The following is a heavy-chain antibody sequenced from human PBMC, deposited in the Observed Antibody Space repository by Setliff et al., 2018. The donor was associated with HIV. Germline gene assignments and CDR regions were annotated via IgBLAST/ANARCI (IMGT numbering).Heavy chain of an antibody. Sequence: GGSLRLSCAASGFTFSSYTMNWVRQAPGKGLEWVSSISSSSTSIYYADSVKGRFTISRDNAKKSLYLQMNSLRAEDTAVYYCTRDYSFDWNSVMDVWGKGTTVTVSS. CDR3: TRDYSFDWNSVMDV. D-gene: IGHD1-7*01. V-gene: IGHV3-21*01. J-gene: IGHJ6*03. CDR1: GFTFSSYT. CDR2: ISSSSTSI.